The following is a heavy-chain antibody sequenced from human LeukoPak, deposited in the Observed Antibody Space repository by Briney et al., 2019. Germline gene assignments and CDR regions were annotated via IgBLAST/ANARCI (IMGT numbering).Heavy chain of an antibody. Sequence: GGSLRLSCAASGFTFSSYAMHWVRQAPGKGLEWVVVISYDGSNKYYADSVKGRFTISRDNSKNTLYLQMNSLRAEDTAVYYCASGVTIFGVVIDYFDYWGQGTLVTVSS. CDR1: GFTFSSYA. J-gene: IGHJ4*02. D-gene: IGHD3-3*01. CDR3: ASGVTIFGVVIDYFDY. V-gene: IGHV3-30*04. CDR2: ISYDGSNK.